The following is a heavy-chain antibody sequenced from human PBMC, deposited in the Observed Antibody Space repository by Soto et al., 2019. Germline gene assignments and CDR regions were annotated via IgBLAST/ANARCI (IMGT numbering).Heavy chain of an antibody. D-gene: IGHD6-19*01. Sequence: SETLSLTCIVSGGSINSSSYFWGWVRQPPGKGLEWIGSIYYSGSTYYNPSLRSRVTISVDTSKNQFSLKLSSVTAADTAVFYCARHYSSGSRNWFDPWGQGTLVTVSS. CDR3: ARHYSSGSRNWFDP. CDR1: GGSINSSSYF. V-gene: IGHV4-39*01. J-gene: IGHJ5*02. CDR2: IYYSGST.